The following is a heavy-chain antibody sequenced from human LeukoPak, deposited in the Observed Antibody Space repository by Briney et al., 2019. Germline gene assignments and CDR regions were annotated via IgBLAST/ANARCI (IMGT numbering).Heavy chain of an antibody. CDR2: IPYDGSNK. Sequence: PGGSLRLSCAASGFTFSSYAMHWVRQAPGKGLEWVAVIPYDGSNKYYADSVKGRFTIPRDNSKNTLYLQMNSLRAEDTAVYYCARDLYSGSYRGVFDYWGQGTLVTVSS. CDR3: ARDLYSGSYRGVFDY. J-gene: IGHJ4*02. CDR1: GFTFSSYA. V-gene: IGHV3-30-3*01. D-gene: IGHD1-26*01.